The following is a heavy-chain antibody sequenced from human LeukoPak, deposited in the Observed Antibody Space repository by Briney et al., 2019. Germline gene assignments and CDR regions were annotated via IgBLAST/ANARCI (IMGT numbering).Heavy chain of an antibody. CDR1: GGSISSYY. J-gene: IGHJ6*02. Sequence: SETLSLTCTVSGGSISSYYWSWIRQPPGKGLEWIGYIYYSGSTHYNPSLKSRVTISVDTSKNQFSLKLSSVTAAHTAVYYCARVPAAILGYYYYGMDVWGQGTTVTVSS. CDR3: ARVPAAILGYYYYGMDV. V-gene: IGHV4-59*08. D-gene: IGHD2-2*02. CDR2: IYYSGST.